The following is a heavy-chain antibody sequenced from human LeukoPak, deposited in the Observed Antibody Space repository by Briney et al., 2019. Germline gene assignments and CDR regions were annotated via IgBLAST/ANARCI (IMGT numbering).Heavy chain of an antibody. CDR2: ISGSGDIR. J-gene: IGHJ4*02. CDR3: ATLNVDEPIVVEDY. D-gene: IGHD3-22*01. Sequence: PTGGSLRLSCAASGFTFSDYAMNWVRQAPEKGLEWVSVISGSGDIRLYADSVKGRFTISRDNSQNTVYLQMNSLRAEDAALYYCATLNVDEPIVVEDYWGQGTLVIVSS. CDR1: GFTFSDYA. V-gene: IGHV3-23*01.